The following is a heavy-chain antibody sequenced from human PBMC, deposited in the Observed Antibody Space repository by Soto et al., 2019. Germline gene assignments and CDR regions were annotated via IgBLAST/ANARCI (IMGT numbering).Heavy chain of an antibody. Sequence: EVQLVESGGGLVQPGGSLRLSCSASGFTFSIYAMHWVRQARGKGLEYVSSISTNGGSTDYADSVKGRFTISRDNSKNTVYLQMSSLRVEDTAVYYCVKGEYYYDSSGYYPFDYWGQGTLVTVSS. V-gene: IGHV3-64D*06. CDR3: VKGEYYYDSSGYYPFDY. CDR1: GFTFSIYA. J-gene: IGHJ4*02. D-gene: IGHD3-22*01. CDR2: ISTNGGST.